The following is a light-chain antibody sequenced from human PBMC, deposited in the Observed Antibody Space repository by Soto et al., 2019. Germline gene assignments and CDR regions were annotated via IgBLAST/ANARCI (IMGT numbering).Light chain of an antibody. J-gene: IGKJ1*01. V-gene: IGKV1-9*01. CDR2: AAS. Sequence: IQLTQSPSSLSASLGDRVSITCRASQGINSYLAWYQKKPGKAPKVLIFAASALQSGVPSRFGGSGSETDFTLTISSLQPEDSATYYCQQLNSFPWTFGQGTKVEIK. CDR1: QGINSY. CDR3: QQLNSFPWT.